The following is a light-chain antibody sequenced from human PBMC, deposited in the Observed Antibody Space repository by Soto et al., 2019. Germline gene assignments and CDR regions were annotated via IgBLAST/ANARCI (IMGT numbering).Light chain of an antibody. J-gene: IGKJ4*01. CDR1: QSVGSNY. CDR3: QQYGLSPAT. CDR2: GAS. Sequence: EIVFMQSPGTLSLSPGERSTLSFWTSQSVGSNYLGLYQQKPGQVPRLLIYGASSRATGIPDRFSGSGSGTEFTLTISRLEPEDLAVYYCQQYGLSPATFGGGTKVDTK. V-gene: IGKV3-20*01.